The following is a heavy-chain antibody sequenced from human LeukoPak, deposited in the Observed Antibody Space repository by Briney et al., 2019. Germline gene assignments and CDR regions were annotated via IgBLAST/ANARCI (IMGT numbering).Heavy chain of an antibody. D-gene: IGHD2-21*01. CDR1: GGSISSGDYY. CDR2: IYYSGST. CDR3: ARETYCGGDCYGYDY. J-gene: IGHJ4*02. Sequence: SQTLSLTCTVSGGSISSGDYYWSWIRQPPGKGLEWIGYIYYSGSTYYNPSLKSRVTISVDTSENQFSLKLSSVTAADTAVYYCARETYCGGDCYGYDYWGQGTLVTVSS. V-gene: IGHV4-30-4*08.